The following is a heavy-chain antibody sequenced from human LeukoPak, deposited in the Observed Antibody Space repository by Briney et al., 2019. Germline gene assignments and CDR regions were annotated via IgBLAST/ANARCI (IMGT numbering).Heavy chain of an antibody. CDR1: GGSISSYY. Sequence: SETLSLTCTVSGGSISSYYWSWIRPPPGKGLEWIGYIYTSGSTNYNPSLKSRVTIPVDTSKNQFSLKLSSVTAADTAVYYCARLSESVGIDYWGQGTLVTVSS. CDR2: IYTSGST. D-gene: IGHD6-13*01. J-gene: IGHJ4*02. CDR3: ARLSESVGIDY. V-gene: IGHV4-4*09.